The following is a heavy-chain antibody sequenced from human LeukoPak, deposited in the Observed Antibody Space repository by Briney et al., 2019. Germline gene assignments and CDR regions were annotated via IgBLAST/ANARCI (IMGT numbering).Heavy chain of an antibody. D-gene: IGHD3-3*01. V-gene: IGHV3-30*03. CDR1: GFSFSAYS. CDR3: TRDQGLTTPAGDAFDI. Sequence: GGSLRLSCAVSGFSFSAYSMNWVRQAPGKGLEWVALISYDGSNKYYADSVRGRFTISRDNSKNTVSLQMNSLRAEDTAVYYCTRDQGLTTPAGDAFDIWGQGTMVTVSS. J-gene: IGHJ3*02. CDR2: ISYDGSNK.